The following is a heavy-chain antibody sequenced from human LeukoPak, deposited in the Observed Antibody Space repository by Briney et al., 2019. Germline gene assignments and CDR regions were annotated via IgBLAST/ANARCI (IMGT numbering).Heavy chain of an antibody. J-gene: IGHJ4*02. D-gene: IGHD4-23*01. CDR3: AGGDYGGNDY. Sequence: SETLSLTCTVSGGSISSYYWSWIRQPPGKGLEWIGYIYYSGSTNYNPSLKSRVTISVDTSKNQFSLKLSSVTAADTAVYYCAGGDYGGNDYWGQGTLVTVSS. CDR1: GGSISSYY. V-gene: IGHV4-59*12. CDR2: IYYSGST.